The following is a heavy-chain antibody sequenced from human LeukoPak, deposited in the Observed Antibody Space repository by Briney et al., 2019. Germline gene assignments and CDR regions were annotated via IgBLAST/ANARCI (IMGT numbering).Heavy chain of an antibody. Sequence: GGSLRLSCAASGFTFSSYSMNWVRQAPGKGLEWVSSISSSNSSIHYADSVKRRFTISRDNAKNSLYLQMNSLRAEDTAVYYCARRVTPNSFGYWGQGTLVTVSS. CDR1: GFTFSSYS. V-gene: IGHV3-21*01. CDR3: ARRVTPNSFGY. J-gene: IGHJ4*02. D-gene: IGHD2-21*02. CDR2: ISSSNSSI.